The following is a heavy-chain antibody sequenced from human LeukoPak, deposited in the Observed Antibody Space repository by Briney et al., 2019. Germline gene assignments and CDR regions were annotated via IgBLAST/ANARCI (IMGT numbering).Heavy chain of an antibody. CDR3: ARDQRSGYEFGP. CDR2: IYSGGNT. Sequence: PGGSLRLSCAVSGFTVSSNYMSWVRQAPGKGLEWVSVIYSGGNTYYADSVKGRFTISRDNSKNTLYLEMNSLRAEDTAVYYCARDQRSGYEFGPWGQGTLVTVSS. CDR1: GFTVSSNY. J-gene: IGHJ5*02. V-gene: IGHV3-66*02. D-gene: IGHD5-12*01.